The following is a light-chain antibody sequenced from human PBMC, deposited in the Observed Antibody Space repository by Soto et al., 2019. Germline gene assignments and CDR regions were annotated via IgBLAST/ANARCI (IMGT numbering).Light chain of an antibody. CDR2: LGS. Sequence: DIVMTQSPLSLPVTPGEPASISCRSSQSLLHSNGYNYLDWYLQKPGQSPQPLIYLGSNRASGVPDRFRGSGSGTYFTLKISRVEAEDVGVYYCMQALQTPMYTFGQGTKLEIK. CDR3: MQALQTPMYT. CDR1: QSLLHSNGYNY. V-gene: IGKV2-28*01. J-gene: IGKJ2*01.